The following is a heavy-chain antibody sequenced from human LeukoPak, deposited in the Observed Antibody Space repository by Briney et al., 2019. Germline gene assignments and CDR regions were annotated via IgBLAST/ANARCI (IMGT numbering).Heavy chain of an antibody. J-gene: IGHJ5*02. CDR2: IKGKTNSGAT. D-gene: IGHD3-10*01. V-gene: IGHV3-15*01. CDR1: GFTFIDAW. CDR3: TTTLIYYQGSGSS. Sequence: GGSLRLSCAAYGFTFIDAWMTWVRQAPGKGLEWVGRIKGKTNSGATDYAAPVKGRFTISRDDSENTLYLQMSSLKTEDTAVYYCTTTLIYYQGSGSSWGQGTLVTVSS.